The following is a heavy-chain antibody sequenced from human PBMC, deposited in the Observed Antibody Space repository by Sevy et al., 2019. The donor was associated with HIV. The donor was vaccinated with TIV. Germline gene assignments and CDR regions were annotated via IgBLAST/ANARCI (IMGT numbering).Heavy chain of an antibody. CDR3: ATDSGSYPGTFDY. CDR1: GYTLTELS. CDR2: FDPEDGET. J-gene: IGHJ4*02. D-gene: IGHD1-26*01. V-gene: IGHV1-24*01. Sequence: ASVKVSCKVSGYTLTELSMHWVRQAPGKGLEWMGGFDPEDGETIYAQKFQGRVTMTEDTSTDTAYMEMSSLRSEDTAVYYCATDSGSYPGTFDYWGQGTLVTVSS.